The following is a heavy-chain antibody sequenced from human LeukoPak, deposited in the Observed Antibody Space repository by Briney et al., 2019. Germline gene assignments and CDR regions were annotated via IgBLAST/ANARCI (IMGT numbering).Heavy chain of an antibody. Sequence: GASVKVSCKASGYTFTSYGITWVGQAPGQGLEWMGWISAYNGNTNYAQKLQGRVTMTTDTSTSTAYMELRSPRSDDTAVCYCARDVFDILTGYLSGYYYYMDVWGKGTTVIVSS. CDR2: ISAYNGNT. D-gene: IGHD3-9*01. V-gene: IGHV1-18*01. CDR1: GYTFTSYG. CDR3: ARDVFDILTGYLSGYYYYMDV. J-gene: IGHJ6*03.